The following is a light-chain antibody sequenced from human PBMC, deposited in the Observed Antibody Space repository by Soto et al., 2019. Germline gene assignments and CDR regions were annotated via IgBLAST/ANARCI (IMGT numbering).Light chain of an antibody. CDR2: SNN. V-gene: IGLV1-44*01. J-gene: IGLJ7*01. CDR3: AAWDDSPSGPV. CDR1: SSNIGSNT. Sequence: QSVLTQPPSASGTPGQRVTISCSGSSSNIGSNTVNWYQQLPGTAPKLLIYSNNQRPSGVPDRFSGSKSGTSASLAISGLQSEDEADYYCAAWDDSPSGPVFGGGTQLTVL.